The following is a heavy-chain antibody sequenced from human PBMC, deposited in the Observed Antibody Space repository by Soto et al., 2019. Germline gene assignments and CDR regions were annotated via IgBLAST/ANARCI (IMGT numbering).Heavy chain of an antibody. CDR3: ARIIYCSGGSCYSMNWFDP. V-gene: IGHV4-39*01. CDR1: GGSISSSSYY. CDR2: IYYSGST. D-gene: IGHD2-15*01. Sequence: PSETLSLTCTVSGGSISSSSYYWGWIRQPPGKGLEWIGSIYYSGSTYYNPSLKSRVTISVNTSKNQFSLKLSSVTAADTAVYYCARIIYCSGGSCYSMNWFDPWGQGTLVTVSS. J-gene: IGHJ5*02.